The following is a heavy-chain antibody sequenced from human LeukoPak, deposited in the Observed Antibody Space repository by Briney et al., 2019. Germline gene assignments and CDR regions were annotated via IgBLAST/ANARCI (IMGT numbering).Heavy chain of an antibody. CDR3: ARIVATYYFDY. J-gene: IGHJ4*02. CDR1: GFTFSSYW. V-gene: IGHV3-7*01. CDR2: IKQDGSEK. D-gene: IGHD5-12*01. Sequence: PGGSLRLSCAASGFTFSSYWMSWVRQAPGKGLEWVANIKQDGSEKYYVDSVKGRFTNSRDNAKNSLYLQMNSLRAEDTAVYYCARIVATYYFDYWGQGTLVTVSS.